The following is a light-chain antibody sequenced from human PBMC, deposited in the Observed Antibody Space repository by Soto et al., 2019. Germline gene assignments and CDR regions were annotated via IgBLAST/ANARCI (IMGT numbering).Light chain of an antibody. CDR2: TDY. CDR1: SSNIGTYT. V-gene: IGLV1-44*01. Sequence: QSVLTQPPSASGTPGQRVTISCSGTSSNIGTYTVNWYQQLPGTAPKLLIYTDYQRPSGVPDRFSGSKSGTSASLAINGLRSEDEADYYCASWDDNLNGGVFGGGTKLTVL. J-gene: IGLJ3*02. CDR3: ASWDDNLNGGV.